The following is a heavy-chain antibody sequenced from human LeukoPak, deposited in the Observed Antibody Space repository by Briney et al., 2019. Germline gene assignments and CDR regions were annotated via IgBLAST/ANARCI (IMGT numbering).Heavy chain of an antibody. D-gene: IGHD3-10*01. CDR2: ISGSGGST. CDR1: GFTFSSYA. CDR3: SKGRFGELFDTFDY. Sequence: GGSLRLSCAASGFTFSSYAISWVRQAPGKGLEWVSAISGSGGSTYYADSVKGRFTISRDNSKNTLYLQMNSLRAEDTAVYYCSKGRFGELFDTFDYWGQEPVVTVSS. V-gene: IGHV3-23*01. J-gene: IGHJ4*02.